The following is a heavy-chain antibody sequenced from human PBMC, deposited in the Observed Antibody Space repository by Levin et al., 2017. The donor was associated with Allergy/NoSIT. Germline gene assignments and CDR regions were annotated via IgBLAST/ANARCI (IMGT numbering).Heavy chain of an antibody. Sequence: PSETLSLTCTVSGGSISSSSYYWGWIRQPPGKGLEWIGSIYYSGSTYYNPSLKSRVTISVDTSKNQFSLKLSSVTAADTAVYYCARHNRPGVYYGSESPRDWGQGTLVTVSS. V-gene: IGHV4-39*01. CDR2: IYYSGST. CDR3: ARHNRPGVYYGSESPRD. CDR1: GGSISSSSYY. D-gene: IGHD3-10*01. J-gene: IGHJ4*02.